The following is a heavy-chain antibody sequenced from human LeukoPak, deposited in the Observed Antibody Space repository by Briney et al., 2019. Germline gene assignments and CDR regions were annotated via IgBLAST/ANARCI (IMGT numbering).Heavy chain of an antibody. CDR1: GYTFTSYY. CDR2: INPSGGST. V-gene: IGHV1-46*03. D-gene: IGHD2-15*01. Sequence: GASVKVSCKASGYTFTSYYMHWVRQAPGQGLEWMGIINPSGGSTSYAQKFQGRVTMTRDTSTSTVYMELSSLRSEDTAVYYCARSPHLHCSGGSCYSDYYYYMDVWGKGTTVTVSS. J-gene: IGHJ6*03. CDR3: ARSPHLHCSGGSCYSDYYYYMDV.